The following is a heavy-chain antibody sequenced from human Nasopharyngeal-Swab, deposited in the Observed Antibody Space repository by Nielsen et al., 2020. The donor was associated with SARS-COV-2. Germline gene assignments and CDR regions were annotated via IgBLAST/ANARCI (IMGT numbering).Heavy chain of an antibody. V-gene: IGHV3-48*03. CDR2: ISSSGSTI. CDR3: AREGGLLWFGESPEGGWFDP. CDR1: GFIFSSYE. D-gene: IGHD3-10*01. J-gene: IGHJ5*02. Sequence: GESLKISCAASGFIFSSYEMNWVRQAPGKGLEWASYISSSGSTIYYADSVKGRFTISRDNAKNSLYLQMNSLRAEDTAVYYCAREGGLLWFGESPEGGWFDPWGQGTLVTVSS.